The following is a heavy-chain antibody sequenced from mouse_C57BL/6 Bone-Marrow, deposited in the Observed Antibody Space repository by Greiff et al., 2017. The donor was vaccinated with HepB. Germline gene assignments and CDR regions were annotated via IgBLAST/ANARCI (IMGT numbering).Heavy chain of an antibody. CDR1: GFTFSDYY. V-gene: IGHV5-12*01. CDR2: ISNGGGST. D-gene: IGHD2-10*02. CDR3: ARRGMVTRLYYAMDY. J-gene: IGHJ4*01. Sequence: EVKLMESGGGLVQPGGSLKLSCAASGFTFSDYYMYWVRQTPEKRLEWVAYISNGGGSTYYPDTVKGRFTISRDNAKNTLYLQMSRLKSEDTAMYYCARRGMVTRLYYAMDYWGQGTSVTVSS.